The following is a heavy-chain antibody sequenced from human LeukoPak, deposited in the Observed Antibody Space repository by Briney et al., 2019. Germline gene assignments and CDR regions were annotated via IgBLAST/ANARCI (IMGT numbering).Heavy chain of an antibody. J-gene: IGHJ4*02. CDR2: INPDSGGT. V-gene: IGHV1-2*02. CDR3: ARKPRYCSGGNCYFFDY. Sequence: ASVKVSCKASGYTFTDYYMHWVRQAPGQGLEWMGWINPDSGGTNSPQKFQGRVTLTRDMSISTAYMELSSLRSDDTAVYYCARKPRYCSGGNCYFFDYWGQGTLVTVSS. D-gene: IGHD2-15*01. CDR1: GYTFTDYY.